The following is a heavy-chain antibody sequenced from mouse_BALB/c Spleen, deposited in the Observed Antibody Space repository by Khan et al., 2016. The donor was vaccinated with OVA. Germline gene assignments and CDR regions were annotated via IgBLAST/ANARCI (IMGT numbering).Heavy chain of an antibody. CDR3: ARSGYEAWFPY. J-gene: IGHJ3*01. D-gene: IGHD3-1*01. CDR2: IDPENGYT. V-gene: IGHV14-1*02. Sequence: VQLQQSGAELVRPGALVKLSCKASGFNIKDYYIHWVKQRPEQSLVWIGWIDPENGYTIYNPKFPGKASITADTSSNTAYLPPSSLTSEDTAVYHCARSGYEAWFPYWGQGTLVTVSA. CDR1: GFNIKDYY.